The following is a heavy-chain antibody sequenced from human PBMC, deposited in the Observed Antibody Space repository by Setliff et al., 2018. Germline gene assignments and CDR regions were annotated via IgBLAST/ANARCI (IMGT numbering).Heavy chain of an antibody. CDR3: ARDVSRWLQFLGSFDQ. Sequence: SLRLSCAASGLTFSSYWMTWVRQAPGKGLEWLANIKQDGREIYSVDSVKGRFSISRDNAKNSLYLQMNSLRAEDTAVYYCARDVSRWLQFLGSFDQWGQGILVTVSS. D-gene: IGHD5-12*01. CDR1: GLTFSSYW. V-gene: IGHV3-7*03. J-gene: IGHJ4*02. CDR2: IKQDGREI.